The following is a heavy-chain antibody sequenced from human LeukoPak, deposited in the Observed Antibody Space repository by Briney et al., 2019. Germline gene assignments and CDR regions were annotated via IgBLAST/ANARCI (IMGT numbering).Heavy chain of an antibody. J-gene: IGHJ4*02. CDR1: GFTFSSYG. Sequence: QPGGTLRLSCAASGFTFSSYGMSWVRQAPGKGLEWVSAISGSGGSTYYADSVKGRFTISRDNSKNTLYLQMNSLRAEDTAVYYCAKDSTPWSGHSKLVDYWGQGTLVTVSS. D-gene: IGHD3-3*01. CDR2: ISGSGGST. CDR3: AKDSTPWSGHSKLVDY. V-gene: IGHV3-23*01.